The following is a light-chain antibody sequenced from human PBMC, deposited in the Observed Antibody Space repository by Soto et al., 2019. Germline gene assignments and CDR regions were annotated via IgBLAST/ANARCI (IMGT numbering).Light chain of an antibody. CDR3: HNRVHGVT. J-gene: IGKJ4*01. CDR1: QSVSTY. Sequence: EIVLTQSPATLSLSLGERATLSCRASQSVSTYLGWYQQKPGQAPRLIMSDVSRRATGIPARFSGSGSGTDFTLTISSLEPEDFAVYYCHNRVHGVTFGGGTTVEIK. V-gene: IGKV3-11*01. CDR2: DVS.